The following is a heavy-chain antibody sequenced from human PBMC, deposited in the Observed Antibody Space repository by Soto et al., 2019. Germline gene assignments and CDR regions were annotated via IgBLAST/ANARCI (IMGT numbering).Heavy chain of an antibody. CDR2: IYYSGST. CDR1: GGSISSSSYY. D-gene: IGHD6-6*01. J-gene: IGHJ4*02. V-gene: IGHV4-39*01. CDR3: ERHRLRHYSSSCFDY. Sequence: PSETLSLTCTVSGGSISSSSYYWGWIRQPPGKGLEWIGSIYYSGSTYYNPSLKSRVTISVDTSKNQFSLKLSSVTAADTAVYYCERHRLRHYSSSCFDYWGQGTLVTVSS.